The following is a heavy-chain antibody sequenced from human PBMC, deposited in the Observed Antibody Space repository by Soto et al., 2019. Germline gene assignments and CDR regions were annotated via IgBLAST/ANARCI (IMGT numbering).Heavy chain of an antibody. CDR3: ASMGYHYGSGSYPLDY. D-gene: IGHD3-10*01. J-gene: IGHJ4*02. Sequence: TSETLSLTCTVSGGSISSYYWTWIRQPPGKGLEWIGFMYNSGSTHYNPSLKSRVTISLYTSKNQFSLNLRFVTAADTAVYYCASMGYHYGSGSYPLDYWGQGTLVTVSS. CDR1: GGSISSYY. CDR2: MYNSGST. V-gene: IGHV4-59*08.